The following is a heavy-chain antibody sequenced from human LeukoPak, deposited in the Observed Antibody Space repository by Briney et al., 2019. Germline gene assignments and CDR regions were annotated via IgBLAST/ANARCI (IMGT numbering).Heavy chain of an antibody. CDR2: ISGSGDST. CDR1: GFTFSSYA. Sequence: PGGSLRLSCAASGFTFSSYAMSWVRQAPGKGLEWVSVISGSGDSTYYADSVKGRFTISRDNSKNTLYLQMNSLRAEDTAVYYCAELGGSGSYYYSYYMDVWGKGTTVTVSS. J-gene: IGHJ6*03. D-gene: IGHD3-10*01. CDR3: AELGGSGSYYYSYYMDV. V-gene: IGHV3-23*01.